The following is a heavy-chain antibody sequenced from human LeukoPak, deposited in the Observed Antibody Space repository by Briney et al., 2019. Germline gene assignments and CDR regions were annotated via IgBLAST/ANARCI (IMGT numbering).Heavy chain of an antibody. CDR3: TTGNYGDYGDDY. D-gene: IGHD4-17*01. CDR2: IWYDGSNK. CDR1: GFTFSSYG. J-gene: IGHJ4*02. V-gene: IGHV3-33*01. Sequence: GGSLRLSCAASGFTFSSYGMHWVRQAPGKGLEWVAVIWYDGSNKYYADSVKGRFTISRDNSKNTLYLQMNSLKTEDTAVYYCTTGNYGDYGDDYWGQGTLVTVSS.